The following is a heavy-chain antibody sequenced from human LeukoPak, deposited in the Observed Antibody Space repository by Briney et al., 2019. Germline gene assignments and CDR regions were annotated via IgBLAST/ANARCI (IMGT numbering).Heavy chain of an antibody. CDR1: GYTFTSYG. D-gene: IGHD3-10*01. CDR2: ISAYNGNT. J-gene: IGHJ4*02. V-gene: IGHV1-18*01. CDR3: ASFAGGYSGSGSYYNSPNDY. Sequence: ASVKVSCKASGYTFTSYGISWVRQAPGKGLEWMGWISAYNGNTNYAQKLQGRVTMTTDTSTSTAYMELRSLRSDDTALYSCASFAGGYSGSGSYYNSPNDYWGQGTLLTVSS.